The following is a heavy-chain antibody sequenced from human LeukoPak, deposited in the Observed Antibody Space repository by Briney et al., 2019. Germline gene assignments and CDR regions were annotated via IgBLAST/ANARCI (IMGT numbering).Heavy chain of an antibody. V-gene: IGHV1-46*01. CDR2: INPSGGST. D-gene: IGHD2-15*01. J-gene: IGHJ4*02. Sequence: ASVKVSCKASGYTFTSFDIHWVRQATGQGLEWMGIINPSGGSTSYAQKFQGRVTMTRDTSTSTVYMELSSLRSEDTAVYYCAREAKPVVVVAAGPGYWGQGTLVTVSS. CDR1: GYTFTSFD. CDR3: AREAKPVVVVAAGPGY.